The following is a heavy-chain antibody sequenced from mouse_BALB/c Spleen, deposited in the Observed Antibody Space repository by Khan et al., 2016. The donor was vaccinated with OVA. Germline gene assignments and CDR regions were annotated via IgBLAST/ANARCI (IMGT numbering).Heavy chain of an antibody. CDR3: AREGSTMITTAFAY. D-gene: IGHD2-4*01. Sequence: QVQLKESGPGLVAPSQSLSITCTVSGFSLTSYGVHWVRQPPGKGLEWLGVIWAGGSTNYNSALMSRLSISKDNSKSQVFLKMNRMQTDDTARDYCAREGSTMITTAFAYWGQGTLVTVSA. V-gene: IGHV2-9*02. CDR1: GFSLTSYG. J-gene: IGHJ3*01. CDR2: IWAGGST.